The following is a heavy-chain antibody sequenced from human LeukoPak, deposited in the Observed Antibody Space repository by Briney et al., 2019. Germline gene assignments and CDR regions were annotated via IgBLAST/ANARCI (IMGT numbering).Heavy chain of an antibody. D-gene: IGHD3-10*01. CDR1: GYALTEIS. J-gene: IGHJ1*01. Sequence: ASVKVSCKVSGYALTEISMHWVRQTTGKGFEWMGGFDPEDGETIYAQKFQGRVSMTEDTSTDTAYMELSSLTSDDTAVYYCATEPLNHYGLGISYLDFWGQGTLITVSS. V-gene: IGHV1-24*01. CDR3: ATEPLNHYGLGISYLDF. CDR2: FDPEDGET.